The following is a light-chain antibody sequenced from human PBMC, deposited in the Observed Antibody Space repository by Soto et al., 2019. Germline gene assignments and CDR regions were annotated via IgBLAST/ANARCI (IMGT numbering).Light chain of an antibody. J-gene: IGLJ3*02. CDR1: TNDVGAYNY. Sequence: QSALTQPHSVSGSPGQSVTIFCTGTTNDVGAYNYVSWYQQHPVKAPKLIIFDVNKRPSGVPDRFSASKSGNTASLTISGLQAEAEADYYCCSYSGTYTPNWVFGGGTKLTVL. CDR2: DVN. V-gene: IGLV2-11*01. CDR3: CSYSGTYTPNWV.